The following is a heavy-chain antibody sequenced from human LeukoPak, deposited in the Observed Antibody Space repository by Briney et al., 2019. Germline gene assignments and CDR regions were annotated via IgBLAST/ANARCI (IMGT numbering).Heavy chain of an antibody. CDR1: GYTFTSYG. J-gene: IGHJ4*02. CDR3: ARKGFDY. Sequence: GASVKVSCKASGYTFTSYGISWVRHAPGQGLEWMGWLSAYNGNTNYAQKLQGRVTMTTDTATSTAYMELRNLRSDDSGVYSYARKGFDYWGQGTMVTVSS. CDR2: LSAYNGNT. V-gene: IGHV1-18*01.